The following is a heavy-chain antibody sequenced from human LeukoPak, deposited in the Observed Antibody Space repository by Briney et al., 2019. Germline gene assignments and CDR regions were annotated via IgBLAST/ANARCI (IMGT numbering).Heavy chain of an antibody. V-gene: IGHV3-53*01. Sequence: GGSLRLSCAASGFTFSSYWMSWVRQAPGKGLEWVSIIYTGGNTYYADSVKGRFTISRDNSRNTVYLQMNNLRAEDTAVYYCARRYGDYAGDDYWGQGTLVTVSS. CDR3: ARRYGDYAGDDY. D-gene: IGHD4-17*01. CDR1: GFTFSSYW. CDR2: IYTGGNT. J-gene: IGHJ4*02.